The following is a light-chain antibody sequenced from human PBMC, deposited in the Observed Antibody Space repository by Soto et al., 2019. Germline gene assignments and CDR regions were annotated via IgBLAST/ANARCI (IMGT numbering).Light chain of an antibody. V-gene: IGKV1-9*01. CDR3: QQLNSYPFT. CDR2: AAS. J-gene: IGKJ3*01. CDR1: QGIRTS. Sequence: DIPLTQSPSFLSASVGDRVTITCRASQGIRTSLAWYQQEPGKAPNLLIYAASTLQSGVPSRFSGSGSGTEFTLTISSLQPEDFATYYCQQLNSYPFTFGPGTKVDIK.